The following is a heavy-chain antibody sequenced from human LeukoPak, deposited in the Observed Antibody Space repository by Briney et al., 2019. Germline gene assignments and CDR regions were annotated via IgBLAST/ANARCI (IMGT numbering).Heavy chain of an antibody. D-gene: IGHD1-26*01. CDR3: ARVEVGATAFDY. CDR2: ISAYNGNT. Sequence: ASVKVSCKASGYTFTGYYMHWVRQAPGQGLEWMGWISAYNGNTNYAQKLQGRVTMTTDTSTSTAYMELRSLRSDDTAVYYCARVEVGATAFDYWGQGTLVTVSS. V-gene: IGHV1-18*04. CDR1: GYTFTGYY. J-gene: IGHJ4*02.